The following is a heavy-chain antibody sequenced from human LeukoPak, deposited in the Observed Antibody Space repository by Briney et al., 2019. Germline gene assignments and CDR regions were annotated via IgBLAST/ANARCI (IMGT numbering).Heavy chain of an antibody. CDR1: GFTFSSYA. CDR3: ATPHYDILTGYYSFDY. J-gene: IGHJ4*02. V-gene: IGHV3-23*01. D-gene: IGHD3-9*01. CDR2: ISGSGGST. Sequence: GGSLRLPCAASGFTFSSYAMSWVRQAPGKGLEWVSAISGSGGSTYYADSVKGRFTISRDNSKNTLYLQMNSLRAEDTAVYYCATPHYDILTGYYSFDYWGQGTLVTVSS.